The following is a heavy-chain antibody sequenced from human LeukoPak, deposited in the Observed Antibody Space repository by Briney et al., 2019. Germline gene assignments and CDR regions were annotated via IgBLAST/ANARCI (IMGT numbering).Heavy chain of an antibody. Sequence: GGSLRLSCAASGFTFSSCSMNWVRQAPGKGLEWVSSISSSSSYIYYADSVKGRFTISRDNAKNSLYLQMNSLRAEDTAVYYCAREYCSSTSCEEDYWGQGTLVTVSP. CDR1: GFTFSSCS. CDR3: AREYCSSTSCEEDY. V-gene: IGHV3-21*01. D-gene: IGHD2-2*01. CDR2: ISSSSSYI. J-gene: IGHJ4*02.